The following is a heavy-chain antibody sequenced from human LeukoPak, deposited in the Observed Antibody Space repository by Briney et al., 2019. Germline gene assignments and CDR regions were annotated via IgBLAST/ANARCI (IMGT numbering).Heavy chain of an antibody. CDR3: TKDFEGSFDP. D-gene: IGHD1-26*01. CDR1: GFTFSDYY. V-gene: IGHV3-23*01. J-gene: IGHJ5*02. Sequence: GGSLRLSCAASGFTFSDYYMSWVRQAPGKGLEWVSGISGSGDGANTYYADSVKGRFTISRDIFKNTLYLQMNSLRAEDTAVYYCTKDFEGSFDPWGQGTLVTVSS. CDR2: ISGSGDGANT.